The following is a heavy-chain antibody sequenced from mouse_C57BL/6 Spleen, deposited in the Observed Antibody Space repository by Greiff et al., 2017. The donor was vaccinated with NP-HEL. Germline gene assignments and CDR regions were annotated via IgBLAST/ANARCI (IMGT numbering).Heavy chain of an antibody. CDR1: GYTFTEYT. D-gene: IGHD1-1*01. CDR3: ARHEERDYYVSSSYYFDY. CDR2: FYPGSGSI. Sequence: VQLQQSGAELVKPGASVKLSCKASGYTFTEYTIHWVKQRSGQGLEWIGWFYPGSGSIKYNEKFKDKATLTADKSSSTVYMELSRLTSEDSAVYFCARHEERDYYVSSSYYFDYWGQGTTLTVSS. J-gene: IGHJ2*01. V-gene: IGHV1-62-2*01.